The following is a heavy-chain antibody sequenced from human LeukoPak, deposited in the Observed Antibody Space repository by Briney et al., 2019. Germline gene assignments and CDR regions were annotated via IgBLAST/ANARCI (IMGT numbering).Heavy chain of an antibody. CDR1: GFAFSSYE. Sequence: GGSLRLSCAASGFAFSSYEMSWVRQAPGKGLEWISYISSSASTVFYADSVKGRFTISRDNAKNSLYLQMNSLRAEDTAVYYCTRALLLTDDWYDYWGQGTLVTVSS. CDR3: TRALLLTDDWYDY. D-gene: IGHD3-9*01. V-gene: IGHV3-48*03. CDR2: ISSSASTV. J-gene: IGHJ4*02.